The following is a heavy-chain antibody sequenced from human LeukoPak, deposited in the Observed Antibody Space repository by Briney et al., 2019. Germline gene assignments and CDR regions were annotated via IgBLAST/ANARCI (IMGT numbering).Heavy chain of an antibody. J-gene: IGHJ4*02. CDR1: GGSISSYY. CDR2: IYYSGST. Sequence: SETLSLTCTVSGGSISSYYWSWIRQPPGKGLEWIGYIYYSGSTNYNPSLKSRVTISVDTSKNQFSLKLSSVTAADTAVYYCARDQEAVAGGGFDYWGQGTLVTVSS. V-gene: IGHV4-59*01. D-gene: IGHD6-19*01. CDR3: ARDQEAVAGGGFDY.